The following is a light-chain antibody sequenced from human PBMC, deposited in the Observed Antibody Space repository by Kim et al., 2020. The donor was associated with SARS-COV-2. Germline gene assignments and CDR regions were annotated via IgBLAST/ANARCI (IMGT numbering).Light chain of an antibody. CDR2: GAS. J-gene: IGKJ1*01. CDR3: QQYDSSSRWT. CDR1: PSVSGTY. Sequence: PGERAPLSCRASPSVSGTYLAWYQQKPGQAPRLLIYGASSRATGIPDRFSGSGSGTDFTLTINRLEPEDFAVYYCQQYDSSSRWTFGQGTKVEIK. V-gene: IGKV3-20*01.